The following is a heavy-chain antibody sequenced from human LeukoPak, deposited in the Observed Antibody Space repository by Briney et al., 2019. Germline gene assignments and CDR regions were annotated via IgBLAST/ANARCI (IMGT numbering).Heavy chain of an antibody. J-gene: IGHJ6*02. Sequence: ASVKVSCKASGYTFTGYYMHWVRQAPGQGLEWMGWINPNSGGTNYAQKFQGWVTMTRDTSISTAYMELSRLRSDDTAVYYCARYCSSTSCWGYYYGVDVWGQGTTVTVSS. V-gene: IGHV1-2*04. CDR2: INPNSGGT. CDR1: GYTFTGYY. CDR3: ARYCSSTSCWGYYYGVDV. D-gene: IGHD2-2*01.